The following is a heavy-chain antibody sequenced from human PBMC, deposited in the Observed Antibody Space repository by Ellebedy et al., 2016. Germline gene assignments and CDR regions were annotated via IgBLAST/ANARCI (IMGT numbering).Heavy chain of an antibody. CDR3: ARVMVAAPSYYYYYGMDV. CDR2: IYYRGRT. J-gene: IGHJ6*02. CDR1: GASISNNDYF. Sequence: SETLSLXCTVSGASISNNDYFWTWIRQTPGKGLGWIGYIYYRGRTEYNPSLRSRVIISVDTSKNQFSLKLSSVTAADTAVYYCARVMVAAPSYYYYYGMDVWGQGATVTVSS. D-gene: IGHD2-15*01. V-gene: IGHV4-30-4*01.